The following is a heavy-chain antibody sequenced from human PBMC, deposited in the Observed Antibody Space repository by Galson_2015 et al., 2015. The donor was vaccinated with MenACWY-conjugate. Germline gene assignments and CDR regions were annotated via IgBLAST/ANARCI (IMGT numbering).Heavy chain of an antibody. D-gene: IGHD2-15*01. CDR1: GFTFSRYD. Sequence: SLRLSCAASGFTFSRYDMHWVRHAPGRALEWVSAIGLADDTYYPVSVKGRFTISRENARNSLYLQMNGMSADDTAVCYCVREEWWSAATNSYNWGSLVYWGHGTRATVSS. CDR3: VREEWWSAATNSYNWGSLVY. J-gene: IGHJ4*01. V-gene: IGHV3-13*01. CDR2: IGLADDT.